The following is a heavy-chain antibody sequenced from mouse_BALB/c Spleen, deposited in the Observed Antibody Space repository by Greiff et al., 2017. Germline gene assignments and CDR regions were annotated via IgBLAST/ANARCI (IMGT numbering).Heavy chain of an antibody. Sequence: ESGPGLVKPSQSLSLTCSVTGYSITSGYYWNWVRQFPGNKLEWMGYISYDGSNNYNPSLKNRISITRDTSKNQFFLKLNSVTTEDTATYYCARDGVLRPRAMDYWGQGTSVTVSS. J-gene: IGHJ4*01. D-gene: IGHD1-2*01. CDR3: ARDGVLRPRAMDY. V-gene: IGHV3-6*02. CDR2: ISYDGSN. CDR1: GYSITSGYY.